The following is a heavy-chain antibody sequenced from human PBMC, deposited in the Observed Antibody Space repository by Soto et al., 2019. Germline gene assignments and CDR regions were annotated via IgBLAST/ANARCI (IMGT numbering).Heavy chain of an antibody. D-gene: IGHD6-19*01. CDR3: EGDSSGSSYVSTFDY. J-gene: IGHJ4*02. CDR1: GYTFTSYG. Sequence: QVQLVQSGAEVKKPGASVKVSCKASGYTFTSYGISWVRQAPGQGLEWMGWISAYNGNTNYAQKLQGRVTMTTDTSTSTGYMELRSLRSDDTAVYYCEGDSSGSSYVSTFDYWGQGTLVTVSS. V-gene: IGHV1-18*01. CDR2: ISAYNGNT.